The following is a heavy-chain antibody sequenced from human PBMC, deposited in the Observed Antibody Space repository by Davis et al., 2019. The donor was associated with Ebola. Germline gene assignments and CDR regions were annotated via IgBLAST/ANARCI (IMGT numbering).Heavy chain of an antibody. Sequence: GESLKISCAASGFTFSSYSMNWVHQAPGKGLEWVSSISSGSSYIYYADSVKGRFTISRDNAKNSLYLQMNSLRAEDTAVYYCASLIEVDTAMVAFDYWGQGALVTVSS. CDR1: GFTFSSYS. V-gene: IGHV3-21*01. D-gene: IGHD5-18*01. CDR3: ASLIEVDTAMVAFDY. CDR2: ISSGSSYI. J-gene: IGHJ4*02.